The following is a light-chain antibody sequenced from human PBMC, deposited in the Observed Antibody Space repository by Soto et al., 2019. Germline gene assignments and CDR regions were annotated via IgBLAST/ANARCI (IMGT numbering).Light chain of an antibody. Sequence: QSALTQPASVSGSPGQSITISCTGTSSDIGGYKYVSWYQQHPGKAPKLMISDVYNRPSGVSYRFAGSKSGNTASLTISGLKADDDADYYCSSSTSGAVKFGGGTKLTVL. CDR1: SSDIGGYKY. V-gene: IGLV2-14*01. CDR3: SSSTSGAVK. CDR2: DVY. J-gene: IGLJ3*02.